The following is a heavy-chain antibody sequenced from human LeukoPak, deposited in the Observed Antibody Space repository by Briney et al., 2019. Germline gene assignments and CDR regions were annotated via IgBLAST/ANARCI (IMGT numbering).Heavy chain of an antibody. CDR3: ARDRHSSGWSYPFDY. CDR2: IKQDGSEK. J-gene: IGHJ4*02. CDR1: GFTFSSYW. V-gene: IGHV3-7*01. D-gene: IGHD6-19*01. Sequence: GGSLRLSCAASGFTFSSYWMSWVRQAPGKGLEWVANIKQDGSEKYYVDSVKGRFTISRDNAKNSLYLQMNSLRAEDTAVYYCARDRHSSGWSYPFDYWSQGTLVTVSS.